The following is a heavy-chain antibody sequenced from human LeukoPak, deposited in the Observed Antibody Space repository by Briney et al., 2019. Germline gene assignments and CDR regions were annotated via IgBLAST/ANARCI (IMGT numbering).Heavy chain of an antibody. D-gene: IGHD3-22*01. Sequence: ASVKVSCKASGYTFTDYYMHWVRQAPGQGLEWMGWISPNSGGTNFAQKFQGRVTMTRDTSISTAYMELGRLTSDDTAVYYCARRVRGSSGSDSDYWGQGTLVTVSS. CDR1: GYTFTDYY. CDR3: ARRVRGSSGSDSDY. CDR2: ISPNSGGT. V-gene: IGHV1-2*02. J-gene: IGHJ4*02.